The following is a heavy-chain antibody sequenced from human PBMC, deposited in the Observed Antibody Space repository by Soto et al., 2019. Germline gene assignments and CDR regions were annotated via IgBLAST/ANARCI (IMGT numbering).Heavy chain of an antibody. V-gene: IGHV3-23*01. Sequence: GGSLRLSCAASGFSFSSYAMSWVRQAPGKGLEWVSTISGTGRSTYYADSVKGRFTISRDNSKNTVYLQMNSLRVEDTALYSCAIVKVLDASTIEFWGPETLVTFSS. CDR2: ISGTGRST. J-gene: IGHJ4*02. D-gene: IGHD1-1*01. CDR1: GFSFSSYA. CDR3: AIVKVLDASTIEF.